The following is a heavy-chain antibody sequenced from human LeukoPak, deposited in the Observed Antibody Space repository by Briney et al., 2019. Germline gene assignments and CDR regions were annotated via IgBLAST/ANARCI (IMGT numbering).Heavy chain of an antibody. Sequence: GGSLRLSCAASGFNFTLYAMNWVRQAPGKGLEWVSTISGSGGVTYYADSEKGRFTISRDNSKNTMYLQMNSLRAEDTAIYFCAREGGYSYDLSGSFDYWGQGTLVTVSS. CDR1: GFNFTLYA. CDR2: ISGSGGVT. V-gene: IGHV3-23*01. CDR3: AREGGYSYDLSGSFDY. D-gene: IGHD5-18*01. J-gene: IGHJ4*02.